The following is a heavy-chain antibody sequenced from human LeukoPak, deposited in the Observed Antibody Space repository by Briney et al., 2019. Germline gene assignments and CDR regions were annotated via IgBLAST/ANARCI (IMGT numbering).Heavy chain of an antibody. Sequence: ASVKVSCKASGYTFTSYGISWVRQAPGQGLEWMGWISAYNGNTNYAQKLQGRVTMTTDTSTSTAYMELRSLRSDDTAVYYCAREGPDYDILTGYYPYYMDVWGKGTTVTISS. D-gene: IGHD3-9*01. CDR1: GYTFTSYG. CDR2: ISAYNGNT. CDR3: AREGPDYDILTGYYPYYMDV. V-gene: IGHV1-18*01. J-gene: IGHJ6*03.